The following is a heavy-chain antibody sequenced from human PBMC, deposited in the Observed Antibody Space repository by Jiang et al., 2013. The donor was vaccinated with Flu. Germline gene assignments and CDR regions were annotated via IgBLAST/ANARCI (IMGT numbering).Heavy chain of an antibody. CDR3: AKGYGDYDRARALFDY. CDR1: GFTFDDYA. CDR2: ISWNSGSI. Sequence: GGGLVQPGRSLRLSCAASGFTFDDYAMHWVRQAPGKGLEWVSGISWNSGSIGYADSVKGRFTISRDNAKNSLYLQMNSLRAEDTALYYCAKGYGDYDRARALFDYWGQGTLVTVSS. D-gene: IGHD4-17*01. V-gene: IGHV3-9*01. J-gene: IGHJ4*02.